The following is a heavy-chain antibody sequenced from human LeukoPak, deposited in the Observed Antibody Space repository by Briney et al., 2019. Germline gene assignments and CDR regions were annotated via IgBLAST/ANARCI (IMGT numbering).Heavy chain of an antibody. J-gene: IGHJ3*02. D-gene: IGHD4-17*01. CDR3: ASPGDGAAFDI. V-gene: IGHV4-39*01. CDR1: GGSISSSSYY. CDR2: TYYSGST. Sequence: SETLSLTCTVSGGSISSSSYYWGWIRQPPGKGLEWIGSTYYSGSTYYNPSLKSRVTISVDTSKNQFSLKLSSVTAADTAVYYCASPGDGAAFDIWGQGTMVTVSS.